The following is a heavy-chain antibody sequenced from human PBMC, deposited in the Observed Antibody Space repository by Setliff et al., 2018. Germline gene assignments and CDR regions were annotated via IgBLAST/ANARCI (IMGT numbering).Heavy chain of an antibody. D-gene: IGHD1-26*01. V-gene: IGHV5-51*01. CDR1: GFTFTDYW. J-gene: IGHJ4*02. Sequence: PGESLKISCKGSGFTFTDYWIGWVRQMPGKGLEWMGIIYPDDSDTRYSPSFQCQVTISADKSISTAYLQWSSLKASDTAMYYCARVYSGSYLDYWGQGTLVTVSS. CDR2: IYPDDSDT. CDR3: ARVYSGSYLDY.